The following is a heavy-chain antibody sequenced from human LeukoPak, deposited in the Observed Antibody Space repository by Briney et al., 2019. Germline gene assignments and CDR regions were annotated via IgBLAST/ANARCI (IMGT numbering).Heavy chain of an antibody. J-gene: IGHJ4*02. CDR2: IYTSGST. CDR3: ARAGWFGGEDY. Sequence: PSETLSLTCTVPDGCISSYYWSSIRQPAGKGLEWSGRIYTSGSTNYNPSLKSRVTMSVDTSKNQFSLELSSVTAEDTAVYYCARAGWFGGEDYWGQGTLVTVSS. V-gene: IGHV4-4*07. CDR1: DGCISSYY. D-gene: IGHD3-10*01.